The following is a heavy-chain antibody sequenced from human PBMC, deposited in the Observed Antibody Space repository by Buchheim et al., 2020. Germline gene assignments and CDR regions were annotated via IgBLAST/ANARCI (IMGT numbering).Heavy chain of an antibody. J-gene: IGHJ4*02. V-gene: IGHV3-7*01. CDR3: AFGGTGVFEF. Sequence: EVQLVESGGGLVQPGGSLRLSCAASGFTVTSKYMGWVRQAPGKGLEWVANIKEDGSERNYVDSVKGRFTISRDNAKNSLYLQMNILRAEDTAVYYCAFGGTGVFEFWGQGTL. CDR1: GFTVTSKY. CDR2: IKEDGSER. D-gene: IGHD3-16*01.